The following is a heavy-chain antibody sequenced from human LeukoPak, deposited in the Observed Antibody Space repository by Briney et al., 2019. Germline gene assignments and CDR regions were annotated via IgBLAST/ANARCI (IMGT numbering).Heavy chain of an antibody. CDR2: INHSGSN. J-gene: IGHJ6*03. Sequence: SETLSLTCAVYGGSLSGYYWSWIRQPPGKGLEWIGEINHSGSNNYNPSLKSRVTISVDTSKNQFSLKLSSVTAADTAVYYCARPARRRIVVVKDYYYMDVWGKGTTVTVSS. V-gene: IGHV4-34*01. CDR3: ARPARRRIVVVKDYYYMDV. D-gene: IGHD3-22*01. CDR1: GGSLSGYY.